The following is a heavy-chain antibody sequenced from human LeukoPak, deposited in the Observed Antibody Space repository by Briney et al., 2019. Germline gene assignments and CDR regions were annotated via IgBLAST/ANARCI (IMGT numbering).Heavy chain of an antibody. CDR3: ARTIEMATISYFDY. J-gene: IGHJ4*02. D-gene: IGHD5-24*01. V-gene: IGHV4-59*01. CDR1: GGSISSYY. Sequence: SETLSLTCTVSGGSISSYYWSWIRQPPGKGLEWIGYIYYSGSTNYNPSLKSRVTISVDTSKNQFSLKLSSVTAADTAVYYCARTIEMATISYFDYWGQGTLVTVSS. CDR2: IYYSGST.